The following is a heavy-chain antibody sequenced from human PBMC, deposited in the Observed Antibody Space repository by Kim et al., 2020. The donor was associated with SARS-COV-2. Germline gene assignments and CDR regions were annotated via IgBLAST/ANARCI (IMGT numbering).Heavy chain of an antibody. D-gene: IGHD6-13*01. V-gene: IGHV1-3*01. J-gene: IGHJ5*01. Sequence: SQKFKGRVTITRDTSASTAYMELSSLRSEDTAVYYCARGGMYSSSWFDSWGQGTLVTVSS. CDR3: ARGGMYSSSWFDS.